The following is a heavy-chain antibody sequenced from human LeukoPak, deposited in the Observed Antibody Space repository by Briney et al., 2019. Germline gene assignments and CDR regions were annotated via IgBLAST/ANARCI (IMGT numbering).Heavy chain of an antibody. CDR2: ISWNSGSI. CDR3: ANSRILTGELDY. V-gene: IGHV3-9*01. CDR1: GFTFYDYA. Sequence: GRSLRLSCAASGFTFYDYAMHWVRHAPGKGLEWVSGISWNSGSIGYADSVKGRFTISRDNAKNSLYLQMNSLRAEDTALYYCANSRILTGELDYWGQGTLVTVSS. J-gene: IGHJ4*02. D-gene: IGHD3-9*01.